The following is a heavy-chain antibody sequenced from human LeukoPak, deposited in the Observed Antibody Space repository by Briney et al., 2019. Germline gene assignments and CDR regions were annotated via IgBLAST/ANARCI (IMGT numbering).Heavy chain of an antibody. CDR3: ARGRAVTCFDY. D-gene: IGHD4-17*01. CDR1: GGSFSGYY. Sequence: PSETLSLTCAVSGGSFSGYYWSWIRQPPGKGLEWIGEINHSGSTNYNPSLKSRVTISVDTSKSQFSLKLSSVTAADTAVYYCARGRAVTCFDYWGQGTLVTVSS. V-gene: IGHV4-34*01. J-gene: IGHJ4*02. CDR2: INHSGST.